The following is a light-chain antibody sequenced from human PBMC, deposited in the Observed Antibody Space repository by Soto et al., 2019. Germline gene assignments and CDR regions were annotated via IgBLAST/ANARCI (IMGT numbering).Light chain of an antibody. Sequence: QSVLTQPASVSGSPRQSITISCTGTSSDVGSYNYVSWYQQHPGKAPKLMIYEVTNRPSGVSNRFSGSKSGNTASLTISGLQAEDAADYYCCSYTSSSTLVFGGGTKLTVL. J-gene: IGLJ3*02. CDR1: SSDVGSYNY. V-gene: IGLV2-14*01. CDR3: CSYTSSSTLV. CDR2: EVT.